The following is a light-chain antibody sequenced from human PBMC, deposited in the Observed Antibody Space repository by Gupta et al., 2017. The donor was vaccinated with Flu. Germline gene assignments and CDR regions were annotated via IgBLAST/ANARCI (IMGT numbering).Light chain of an antibody. Sequence: DIQLTQSPSSLSASVGDRVTITCQASQDISNNLNWYQQKPGKAPKLLIYDASNLQTGVPSRFSGSGSGTDFTFTISSLQPEDIATYYCQQYYNLPSFTFGPGTKVDIK. J-gene: IGKJ3*01. CDR3: QQYYNLPSFT. V-gene: IGKV1-33*01. CDR1: QDISNN. CDR2: DAS.